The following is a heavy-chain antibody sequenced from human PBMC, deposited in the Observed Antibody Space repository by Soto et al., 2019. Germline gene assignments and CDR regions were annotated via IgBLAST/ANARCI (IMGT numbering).Heavy chain of an antibody. CDR3: ARGPEFFDY. CDR1: GGSISSYY. J-gene: IGHJ4*02. V-gene: IGHV4-59*01. Sequence: QVQLQESGPGLVKPSETLSLTCTVSGGSISSYYWSWIRQPPGKGLEWIGYIYYSGSTNYNPSLKRRVTISVEPSKNQISLKLSSVTAADTAVYYCARGPEFFDYWGQGTLVTVSS. CDR2: IYYSGST.